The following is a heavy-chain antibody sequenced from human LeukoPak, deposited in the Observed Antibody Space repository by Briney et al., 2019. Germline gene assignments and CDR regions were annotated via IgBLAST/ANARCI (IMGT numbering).Heavy chain of an antibody. CDR1: GGSISGYY. V-gene: IGHV4-59*08. CDR2: IHYSGTT. CDR3: AGLEGRGDGYNFEYYYYGMDV. D-gene: IGHD5-24*01. J-gene: IGHJ6*02. Sequence: SETLSLTCTVSGGSISGYYWSWIRLPPGKGLEWIAYIHYSGTTNYNPSLKSRVTISVDTSKNQFSLKLSSVTAADTAVYYCAGLEGRGDGYNFEYYYYGMDVWGQGTTVTVSS.